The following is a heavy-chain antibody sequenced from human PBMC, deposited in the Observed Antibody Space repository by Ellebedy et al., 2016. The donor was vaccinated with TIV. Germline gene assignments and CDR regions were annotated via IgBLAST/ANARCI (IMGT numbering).Heavy chain of an antibody. CDR2: MSPNSGNA. Sequence: AASVKVSCKASGYTSNNYDLNWVRQATGQGLEWMGWMSPNSGNAGYAQKFQGRVTMTRETSISTAYMELTSLRSEDTAVYYCARGSRWVLDPFDYWGQGTLVTVSS. V-gene: IGHV1-8*01. J-gene: IGHJ4*02. CDR3: ARGSRWVLDPFDY. D-gene: IGHD2-2*03. CDR1: GYTSNNYD.